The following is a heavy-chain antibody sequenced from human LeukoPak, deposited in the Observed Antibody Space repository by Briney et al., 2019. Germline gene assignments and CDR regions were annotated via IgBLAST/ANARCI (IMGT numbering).Heavy chain of an antibody. D-gene: IGHD3-10*01. CDR3: AKLWFGELSRPQAETFDY. Sequence: PGGSLRLSCAASGFTFDDYAMHWVRQAPGKGLEWVSGISWNSGSIGYADSVKGRFTISRDNAKNSLYLQMNSLRAEDTALYYCAKLWFGELSRPQAETFDYWGKEPWSPSPQ. CDR2: ISWNSGSI. CDR1: GFTFDDYA. J-gene: IGHJ4*01. V-gene: IGHV3-9*01.